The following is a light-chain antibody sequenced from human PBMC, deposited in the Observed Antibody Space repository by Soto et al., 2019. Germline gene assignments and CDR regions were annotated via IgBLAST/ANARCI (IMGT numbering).Light chain of an antibody. CDR2: GNS. CDR3: QAYDSSLSAPV. J-gene: IGLJ1*01. Sequence: QSVLTQPPSVSGAPGQRVTISCTGSSSNIGAGYDVHWYQQLPGTAPKLLIYGNSNRPSGVPDRFSGSKSGTSASLAITGLQAKDEADYYCQAYDSSLSAPVFVTGTNVTVL. V-gene: IGLV1-40*01. CDR1: SSNIGAGYD.